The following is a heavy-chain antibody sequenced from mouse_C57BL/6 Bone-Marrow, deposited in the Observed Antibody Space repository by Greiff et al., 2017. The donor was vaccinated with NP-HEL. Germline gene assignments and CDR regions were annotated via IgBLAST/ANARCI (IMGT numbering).Heavy chain of an antibody. Sequence: VQLKQSGAELVRPGASVKLSCTASGFNIKDDYMHWVNQRPEQGLEWIGWIDPENGDTEYASKFQGKATITADTSSNTAYLQLSSLTSEDTAVYYCTTRYYGSSWDYWGQGTTLTVSS. V-gene: IGHV14-4*01. CDR2: IDPENGDT. CDR1: GFNIKDDY. D-gene: IGHD1-1*01. J-gene: IGHJ2*01. CDR3: TTRYYGSSWDY.